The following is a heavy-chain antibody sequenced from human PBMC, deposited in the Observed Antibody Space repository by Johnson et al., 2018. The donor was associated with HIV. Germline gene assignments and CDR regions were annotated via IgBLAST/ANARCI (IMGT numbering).Heavy chain of an antibody. CDR3: ASYDFWSGNDAFDI. D-gene: IGHD3-3*01. J-gene: IGHJ3*02. CDR2: ISYDGSNK. V-gene: IGHV3-30*04. Sequence: QVQLVESGGGVVQPGRSLRLSCAASGFTFSSYAMHWVRKAPGKGLEWVAVISYDGSNKYYADSVKGRFTISRDNSKNTLYLQMNSLRAEDTALYYCASYDFWSGNDAFDIWGQGTMVTVSS. CDR1: GFTFSSYA.